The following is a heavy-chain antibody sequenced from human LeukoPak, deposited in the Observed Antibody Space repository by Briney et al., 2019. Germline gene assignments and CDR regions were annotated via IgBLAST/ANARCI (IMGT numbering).Heavy chain of an antibody. CDR1: GFTFSNYT. J-gene: IGHJ4*02. CDR2: ISFDGSNK. CDR3: ARDGEMATITVAEY. D-gene: IGHD5-24*01. V-gene: IGHV3-30-3*01. Sequence: GGSLRLSCAASGFTFSNYTMHWVRQAPGKGLEWVAVISFDGSNKYYADSVKGRFTISRDNSKNTLYLQMNSLRFEDTAVYYCARDGEMATITVAEYWGQGTLVTVSS.